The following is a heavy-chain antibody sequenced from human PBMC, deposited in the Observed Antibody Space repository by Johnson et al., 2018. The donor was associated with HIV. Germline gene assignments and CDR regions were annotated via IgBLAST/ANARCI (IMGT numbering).Heavy chain of an antibody. CDR1: GFTFSSYD. J-gene: IGHJ3*02. V-gene: IGHV3-13*01. D-gene: IGHD3-10*01. Sequence: VQLVESGGGLVQPGGSLRLSCAASGFTFSSYDMHWVRQATGKGLEWVSAIGTAGDTYYPGSVKGRFTISRENAKNSLYLQMNSLRAGDTAVYYCARFEAFITTHRVVGEAFDIWGQGTMVIVSS. CDR2: IGTAGDT. CDR3: ARFEAFITTHRVVGEAFDI.